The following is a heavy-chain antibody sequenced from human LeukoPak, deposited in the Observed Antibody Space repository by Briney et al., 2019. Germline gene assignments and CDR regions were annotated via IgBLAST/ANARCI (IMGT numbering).Heavy chain of an antibody. V-gene: IGHV4-59*08. CDR1: GGSISSYY. D-gene: IGHD3-22*01. CDR2: IYYSGST. CDR3: ARTYYYDSSLRYYFDY. Sequence: SETLSLTCTVSGGSISSYYWSWIRQPPGKGLEWIGYIYYSGSTNYNPSLKSRVTISVDTSKNQFSLKLSSVTAADTAVYYCARTYYYDSSLRYYFDYWGQGTLVTVSS. J-gene: IGHJ4*02.